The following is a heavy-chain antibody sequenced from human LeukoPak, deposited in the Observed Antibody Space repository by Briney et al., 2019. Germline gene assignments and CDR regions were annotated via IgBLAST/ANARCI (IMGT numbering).Heavy chain of an antibody. V-gene: IGHV3-74*01. Sequence: GGSLRLSCAASGFTFSSYGMHWVRQAPGKGLVWVSRINSDGSSIRNADSVKGRLTISRDNAKNTLYLQMNSLRAEDTAVYYCARGSSTSYYYYGMDVWGQGTTVTVSS. D-gene: IGHD2-2*01. CDR2: INSDGSSI. J-gene: IGHJ6*02. CDR1: GFTFSSYG. CDR3: ARGSSTSYYYYGMDV.